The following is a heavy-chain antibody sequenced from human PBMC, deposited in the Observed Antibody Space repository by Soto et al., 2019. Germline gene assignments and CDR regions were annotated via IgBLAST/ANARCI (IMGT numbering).Heavy chain of an antibody. CDR1: GFTFSSYS. CDR2: ISSSSSYI. J-gene: IGHJ4*02. CDR3: AIQSSSSLGYYFDY. Sequence: GGSLRLSCAASGFTFSSYSMNWVRQAPGKGLEWVSSISSSSSYIYYADSVKGRFTISRDNAKNSLYLQMNSLRAEDTAVYYRAIQSSSSLGYYFDYWGQGTLVPVSS. V-gene: IGHV3-21*01. D-gene: IGHD6-6*01.